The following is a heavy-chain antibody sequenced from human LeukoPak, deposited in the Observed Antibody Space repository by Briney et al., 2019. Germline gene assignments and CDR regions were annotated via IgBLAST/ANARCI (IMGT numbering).Heavy chain of an antibody. CDR2: ITGSGVST. CDR1: GFTFSSYA. J-gene: IGHJ3*02. Sequence: GGSLRLSCAASGFTFSSYAMSWVRQAPGKGLEWVSGITGSGVSTYYADSVKGRFTISRDNSKSTLYLQMNSLKAEDTAIYYCAKKPCSSTSCARGSAFDIWGQGTMVTVSS. D-gene: IGHD2-2*01. V-gene: IGHV3-23*01. CDR3: AKKPCSSTSCARGSAFDI.